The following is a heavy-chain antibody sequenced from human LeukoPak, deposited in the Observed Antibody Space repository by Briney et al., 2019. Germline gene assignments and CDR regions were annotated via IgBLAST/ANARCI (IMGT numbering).Heavy chain of an antibody. Sequence: GGSLRLSCAASGFTFSTYNMNWVRQAPGKGLEWVSYISCSGSTKYYADSVKGRFTISRDNVKNSLFLQMNSLSDEDTAVYYCARDFLTGYFDYWGQGTLVTVSS. V-gene: IGHV3-48*02. J-gene: IGHJ4*02. CDR1: GFTFSTYN. CDR2: ISCSGSTK. CDR3: ARDFLTGYFDY. D-gene: IGHD3-9*01.